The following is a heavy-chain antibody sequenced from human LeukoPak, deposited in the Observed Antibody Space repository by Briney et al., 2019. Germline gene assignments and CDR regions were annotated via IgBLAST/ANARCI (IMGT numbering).Heavy chain of an antibody. CDR1: GFTFSNYW. V-gene: IGHV3-7*05. J-gene: IGHJ5*02. CDR2: IKQDGSEK. Sequence: PGGSLRLSCAASGFTFSNYWMSWVRQAPGKGLEWVANIKQDGSEKYYVDSVKGRFTISRDNAKNSLYLQMISLRAEDTAVYCCARGGAPYCSSTSCYEDRFDPWGQGTLVTVSS. D-gene: IGHD2-2*01. CDR3: ARGGAPYCSSTSCYEDRFDP.